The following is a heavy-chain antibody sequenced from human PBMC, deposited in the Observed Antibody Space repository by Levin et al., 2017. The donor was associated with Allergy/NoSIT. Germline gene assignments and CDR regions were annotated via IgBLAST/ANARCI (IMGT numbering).Heavy chain of an antibody. D-gene: IGHD3-22*01. CDR2: INHSGST. V-gene: IGHV4-34*01. CDR1: GGSFSGYY. J-gene: IGHJ5*02. CDR3: ARRMRAPYYYDSSGSRHGGWFDP. Sequence: SGGSLRLSCAVYGGSFSGYYWSWIRQPPGKGLEWIGEINHSGSTNYNPSLKSRVTISVDTSKNQFSLKLSSVTAADTAVYYCARRMRAPYYYDSSGSRHGGWFDPWGQGTLVTVSS.